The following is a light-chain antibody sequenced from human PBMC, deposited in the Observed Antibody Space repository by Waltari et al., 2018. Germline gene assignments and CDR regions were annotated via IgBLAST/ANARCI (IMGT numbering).Light chain of an antibody. J-gene: IGLJ3*02. CDR1: SSNIGSYY. CDR3: ATWYDSLPGWV. CDR2: RNN. V-gene: IGLV1-47*01. Sequence: QSVLTQPPSASGTPGQRVTISCSGSSSNIGSYYVYWYQQLSGTTPKLLIYRNNGRTSGFPDRFSGSRSGTSACLAITGLRSEDEAHYYCATWYDSLPGWVFGGGTKLAVL.